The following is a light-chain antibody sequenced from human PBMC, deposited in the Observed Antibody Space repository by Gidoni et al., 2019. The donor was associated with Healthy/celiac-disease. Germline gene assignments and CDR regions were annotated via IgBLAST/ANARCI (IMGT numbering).Light chain of an antibody. CDR1: QGISNS. Sequence: LPMTQSPSSLSASVGDRVTITCPASQGISNSLDWYQQKPGKAPKHLLYAASRGESGVPSRFSGSGAGTDYTRTIRSVEPEDFESYYCQKYYSTWTFGQGTKVEIK. V-gene: IGKV1-NL1*01. J-gene: IGKJ1*01. CDR2: AAS. CDR3: QKYYSTWT.